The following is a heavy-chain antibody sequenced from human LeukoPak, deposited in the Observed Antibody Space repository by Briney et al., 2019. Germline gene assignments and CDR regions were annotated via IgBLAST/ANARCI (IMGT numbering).Heavy chain of an antibody. CDR3: AKNRYYDFWSGDWYFDL. V-gene: IGHV3-23*01. J-gene: IGHJ2*01. CDR1: EFTFSSYA. D-gene: IGHD3-3*01. CDR2: ISGSGGST. Sequence: TGGSLRLSCAASEFTFSSYAMSWVRQAPGKGLEWVSAISGSGGSTYYADSVKGRFTISRDNSKNTLYLQMNSLRAEDTAVYYCAKNRYYDFWSGDWYFDLWGRGTLVTVSS.